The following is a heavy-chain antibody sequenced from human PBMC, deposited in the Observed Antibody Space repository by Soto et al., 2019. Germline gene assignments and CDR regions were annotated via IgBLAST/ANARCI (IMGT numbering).Heavy chain of an antibody. V-gene: IGHV2-5*02. D-gene: IGHD5-12*01. J-gene: IGHJ4*02. CDR2: IFWDDDK. Sequence: QITLKESGPPLVKPTQTLTLTCSFSGFSLSTRGVGVGWIRQPPGKALEWLALIFWDDDKWYSPSLRSRLTRPEDTSNDQVLLIMTNMHRVGTATYCCAHSSRGYAYYFDLRGQGTLVTGSS. CDR1: GFSLSTRGVG. CDR3: AHSSRGYAYYFDL.